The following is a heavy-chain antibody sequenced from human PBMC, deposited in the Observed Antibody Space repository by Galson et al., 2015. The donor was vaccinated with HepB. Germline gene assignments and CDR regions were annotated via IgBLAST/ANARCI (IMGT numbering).Heavy chain of an antibody. J-gene: IGHJ4*02. CDR1: GFTFSTYA. CDR3: ASLGINYYDSGGYYK. D-gene: IGHD3-22*01. V-gene: IGHV3-23*01. Sequence: SLRLSCAASGFTFSTYAMSWVRQAPGKGLEWVSAISGSGESTYYADSVKGRFTISRDNSKNTLYLQMNSLRAEDTAVYYCASLGINYYDSGGYYKWGQGILVTVSS. CDR2: ISGSGEST.